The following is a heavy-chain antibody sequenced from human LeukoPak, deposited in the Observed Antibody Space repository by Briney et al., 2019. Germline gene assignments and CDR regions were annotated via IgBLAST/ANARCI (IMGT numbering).Heavy chain of an antibody. V-gene: IGHV1-18*01. Sequence: ASVKVSCKASGYTFTSYGIRWVRQAPGQGLEWMGWISAYNGNTNYAQKLQGRVTMTTDTSTSTAYMELRSLRSDDTAVYYCARGEAYTANNWFDPWGQGTLVTVSS. CDR3: ARGEAYTANNWFDP. J-gene: IGHJ5*02. CDR2: ISAYNGNT. CDR1: GYTFTSYG. D-gene: IGHD5-18*01.